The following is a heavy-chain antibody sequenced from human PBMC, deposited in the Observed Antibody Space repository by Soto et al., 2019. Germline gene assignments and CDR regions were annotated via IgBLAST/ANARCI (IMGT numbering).Heavy chain of an antibody. CDR2: ISYDGSNK. J-gene: IGHJ4*02. CDR1: GFTFSSYG. Sequence: GGSLRLSCAASGFTFSSYGMHWVRQAPGKGLEWVAVISYDGSNKYYADSVKGRFTISRDNSKNTLYLQMNSLRAEDTAVYYCAKDLGAPNHYGGNSSYWGQGTLVTVSS. V-gene: IGHV3-30*18. D-gene: IGHD4-17*01. CDR3: AKDLGAPNHYGGNSSY.